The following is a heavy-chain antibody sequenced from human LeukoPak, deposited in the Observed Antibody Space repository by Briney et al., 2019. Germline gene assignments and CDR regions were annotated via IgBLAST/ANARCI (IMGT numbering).Heavy chain of an antibody. CDR1: GFTFSSYS. D-gene: IGHD6-19*01. CDR3: ARARGAVAVNWFDP. V-gene: IGHV3-21*01. J-gene: IGHJ5*02. Sequence: GGSLRPSCAASGFTFSSYSMTWVRQAPGTGLEWVSSISTSSSYMYYADSVKGRFTISRDNAKNSLYLQMNSLRAEDTAVYYCARARGAVAVNWFDPWGQGTLVTVSS. CDR2: ISTSSSYM.